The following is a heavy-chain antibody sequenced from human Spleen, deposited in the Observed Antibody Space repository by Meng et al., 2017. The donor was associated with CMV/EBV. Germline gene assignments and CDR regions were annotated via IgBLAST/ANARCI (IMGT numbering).Heavy chain of an antibody. V-gene: IGHV3-30-3*01. CDR3: AKDRVEYSDAFDI. CDR2: ISYDGSNK. D-gene: IGHD6-6*01. Sequence: GGSLRLSCAASGFTFSTYGMHWVRQAPGKGLEWVAVISYDGSNKYYADSVKGRFSISRDNSKNTLYLQMNSLRAEDTAVYYCAKDRVEYSDAFDIWGQGTMVTVSS. J-gene: IGHJ3*02. CDR1: GFTFSTYG.